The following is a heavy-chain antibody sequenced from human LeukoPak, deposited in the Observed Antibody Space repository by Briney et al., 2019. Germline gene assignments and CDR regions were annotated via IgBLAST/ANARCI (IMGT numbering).Heavy chain of an antibody. V-gene: IGHV3-48*03. J-gene: IGHJ6*04. D-gene: IGHD3-10*02. CDR3: AELGITMIGGV. CDR1: GFTFSSYE. CDR2: ISSSGSTI. Sequence: PGGSLRLSCAASGFTFSSYEMNWVRQAPGKGLEWVSYISSSGSTIYYAGSVKGRFTISRDNAKNSLYLQMNSLRAEDTAVYYCAELGITMIGGVWGKGTTATISS.